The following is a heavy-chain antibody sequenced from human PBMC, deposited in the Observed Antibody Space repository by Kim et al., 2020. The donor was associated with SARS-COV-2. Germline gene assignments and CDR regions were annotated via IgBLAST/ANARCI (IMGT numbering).Heavy chain of an antibody. CDR3: ARDLRGGMVGAEYFQH. V-gene: IGHV1-69*04. Sequence: KFQGRVRITADKSTSTAYMELSSLRSEDTAVYYCARDLRGGMVGAEYFQHWGQGTLVTVSS. D-gene: IGHD2-8*01. J-gene: IGHJ1*01.